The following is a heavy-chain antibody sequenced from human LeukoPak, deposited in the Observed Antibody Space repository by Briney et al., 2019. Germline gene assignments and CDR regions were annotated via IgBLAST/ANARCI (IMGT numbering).Heavy chain of an antibody. D-gene: IGHD2-15*01. CDR3: AKDRTYCSGGSCYTLDY. V-gene: IGHV3-30*18. CDR2: ISYDGSNK. J-gene: IGHJ4*02. Sequence: GGSLRLSCAASGFTFSSYGMHWVRQAPGKGLEWVAVISYDGSNKYYADSVKGRFTISRDSSKNTLYLQMNSLRAEDTAVYYCAKDRTYCSGGSCYTLDYWGQGTLVTVSS. CDR1: GFTFSSYG.